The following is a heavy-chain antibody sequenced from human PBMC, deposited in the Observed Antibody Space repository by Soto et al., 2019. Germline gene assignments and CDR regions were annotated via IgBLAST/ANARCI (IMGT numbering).Heavy chain of an antibody. CDR2: IIPIFGTA. CDR3: ARDSGDYDFWSGYHIQGYYGMDV. Sequence: ASVKVSCKASGGTFSSYAISWVRQAPGQGLEWMGGIIPIFGTANYAQKFQGRVTITADESTSTAYMELSSLRSEDTAVYYCARDSGDYDFWSGYHIQGYYGMDVWGQGTTVTVSS. J-gene: IGHJ6*02. V-gene: IGHV1-69*13. D-gene: IGHD3-3*01. CDR1: GGTFSSYA.